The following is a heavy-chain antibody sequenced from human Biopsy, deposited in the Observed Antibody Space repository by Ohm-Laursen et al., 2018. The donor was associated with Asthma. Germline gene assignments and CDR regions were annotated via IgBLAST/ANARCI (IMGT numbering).Heavy chain of an antibody. Sequence: SDTLSLTCTVSGGSISSDYWSWLRQSSGKGLERIGFINNSGNTNYNPSLKRRATISLDTSKYHFSLRLSFVTAADTAVYFCARGQGRGIQLWSLDPWGQGILVTVSS. J-gene: IGHJ5*02. CDR2: INNSGNT. CDR1: GGSISSDY. CDR3: ARGQGRGIQLWSLDP. D-gene: IGHD5-18*01. V-gene: IGHV4-59*07.